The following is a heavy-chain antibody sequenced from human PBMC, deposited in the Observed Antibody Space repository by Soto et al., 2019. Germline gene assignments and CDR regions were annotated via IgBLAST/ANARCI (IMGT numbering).Heavy chain of an antibody. CDR3: AKVSVAGPDDY. D-gene: IGHD6-19*01. V-gene: IGHV3-30*18. CDR1: GFTFSSYG. CDR2: ISYDGSNK. Sequence: VQLVESGGGVVQPGRSLRLSCAASGFTFSSYGMHWVRQAPGKGLEWVAVISYDGSNKYYADSVKGRFTISRDNSKNTLYLQMNSLRAEDTAVYYCAKVSVAGPDDYWGQGTLVTVSS. J-gene: IGHJ4*02.